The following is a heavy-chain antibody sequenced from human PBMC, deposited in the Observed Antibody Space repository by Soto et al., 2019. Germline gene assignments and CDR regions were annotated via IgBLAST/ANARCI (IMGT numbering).Heavy chain of an antibody. V-gene: IGHV1-3*01. D-gene: IGHD5-12*01. CDR2: INAGNGNT. J-gene: IGHJ3*02. Sequence: QVQLVQSGAEVKKPGASVKVSCKASGYTFTSYAMHWVRQAPGQRLEWMGWINAGNGNTKYSQKFQGRVTITRDSSASTAYMELSSLRSEDTAVYDCAGGGADGYNFAFDIWGQGTMVTVSS. CDR1: GYTFTSYA. CDR3: AGGGADGYNFAFDI.